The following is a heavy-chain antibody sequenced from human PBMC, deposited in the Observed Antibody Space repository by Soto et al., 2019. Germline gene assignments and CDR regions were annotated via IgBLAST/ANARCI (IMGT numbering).Heavy chain of an antibody. D-gene: IGHD3-22*01. Sequence: GGSLRLSCAASGFTFSSYGMHWVRQAPGKXLEWVAVIWYDGSNKYYADSVKGRFTISRDNSKNTLYLQMNSLRAEDTAVYYCARAGRDYYDSSGYHPFDYWGQGTLVTVSS. V-gene: IGHV3-33*01. CDR3: ARAGRDYYDSSGYHPFDY. J-gene: IGHJ4*02. CDR1: GFTFSSYG. CDR2: IWYDGSNK.